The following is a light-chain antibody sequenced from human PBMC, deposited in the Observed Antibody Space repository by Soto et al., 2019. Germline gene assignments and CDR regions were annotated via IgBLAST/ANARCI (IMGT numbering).Light chain of an antibody. V-gene: IGKV4-1*01. CDR3: QQYYSTPNT. Sequence: DIVMTQSPDSLAVSLGERATINCKSSQSVLYSSNNKNYFAWYQQKPGQPPKLLIYWASTRESGVPDRFSGSGSGTDFTLTISSLQAVDVAVYYCQQYYSTPNTFGQGTKLEIK. J-gene: IGKJ2*01. CDR2: WAS. CDR1: QSVLYSSNNKNY.